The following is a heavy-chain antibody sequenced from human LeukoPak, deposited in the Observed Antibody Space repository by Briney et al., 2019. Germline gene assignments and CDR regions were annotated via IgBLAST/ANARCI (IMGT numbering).Heavy chain of an antibody. Sequence: GGSLRLSCAPSGFTLSRNYITGVRQAPGRGVEWGSVIYSEGSTYYADSVKGGLTISRDNSKNTLYLQMYSLRAENTAVYYCVGTVVGKGAIDYWGQGTQVTVSS. CDR3: VGTVVGKGAIDY. D-gene: IGHD4-23*01. CDR1: GFTLSRNY. V-gene: IGHV3-53*01. CDR2: IYSEGST. J-gene: IGHJ4*02.